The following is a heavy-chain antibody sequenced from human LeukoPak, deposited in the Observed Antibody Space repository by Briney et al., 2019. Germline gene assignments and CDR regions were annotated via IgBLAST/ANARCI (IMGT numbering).Heavy chain of an antibody. J-gene: IGHJ4*02. CDR3: ARGAVAGAFDY. V-gene: IGHV4-34*01. CDR1: GFTFSSYA. Sequence: GSLRLSCAASGFTFSSYAMSWIRQPPGKGLEWIGEINHSGSTNYNPSLKSRVTISVDTSKNQFSLKLSSVTAADTAVYYCARGAVAGAFDYWGQGTLVTVSS. D-gene: IGHD6-19*01. CDR2: INHSGST.